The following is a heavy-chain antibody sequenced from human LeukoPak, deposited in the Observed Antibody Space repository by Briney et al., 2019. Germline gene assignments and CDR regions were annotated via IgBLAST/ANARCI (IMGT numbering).Heavy chain of an antibody. CDR1: GGSFSGYY. CDR2: INHSGST. J-gene: IGHJ1*01. Sequence: SETLSLKCAVYGGSFSGYYWSWLRQPPGKGLEWIGEINHSGSTNYNPSLKSRATIPVDTTKNQFSLKLSSVTAADTAVYYCARGLAARARRPQYFQHWGQGTLVTVSS. CDR3: ARGLAARARRPQYFQH. D-gene: IGHD6-6*01. V-gene: IGHV4-34*01.